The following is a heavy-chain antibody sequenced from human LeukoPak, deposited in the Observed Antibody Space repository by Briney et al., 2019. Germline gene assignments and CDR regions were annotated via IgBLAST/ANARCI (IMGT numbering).Heavy chain of an antibody. CDR3: AGKRRDGYNYVAY. CDR1: GGSISTSTYY. Sequence: PSETLSLTCPVSGGSISTSTYYWGWIRQPPGKGLEWIGNIYYSGSTYYNPSLKSRVTISLDTSKNHFSLKLSSVTAADTAVYYCAGKRRDGYNYVAYWGQGTLITASS. V-gene: IGHV4-39*02. J-gene: IGHJ4*02. CDR2: IYYSGST. D-gene: IGHD5-24*01.